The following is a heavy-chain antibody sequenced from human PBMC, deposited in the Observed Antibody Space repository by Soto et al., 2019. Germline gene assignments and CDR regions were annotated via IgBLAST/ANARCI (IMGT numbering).Heavy chain of an antibody. J-gene: IGHJ4*02. Sequence: QVQLVESGGGVVQPGRSLRLSCAASGFTFSSYGMHWVRQAPGKGLEWVAVISYDGSNKYYADSVKGRVTISRDNSKNTLYLQMNSLRAEDTAVYYCAKDRLTGAGYFDYWGQGTLVTVSS. CDR2: ISYDGSNK. D-gene: IGHD6-6*01. CDR1: GFTFSSYG. V-gene: IGHV3-30*18. CDR3: AKDRLTGAGYFDY.